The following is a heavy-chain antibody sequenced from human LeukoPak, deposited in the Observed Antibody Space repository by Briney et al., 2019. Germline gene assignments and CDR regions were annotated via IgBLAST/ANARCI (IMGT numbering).Heavy chain of an antibody. J-gene: IGHJ4*02. Sequence: RGSLRLSCAASGFSFSTYRMNWVRQAPGKGLEWVSSISSSSTYIYHADSVKGRFTISRDNAKNSLYLQMNSLRAEDTAVYYCAGGYCSGGSCYDYFDYWGQGTLVTVSS. CDR2: ISSSSTYI. CDR3: AGGYCSGGSCYDYFDY. CDR1: GFSFSTYR. D-gene: IGHD2-15*01. V-gene: IGHV3-21*01.